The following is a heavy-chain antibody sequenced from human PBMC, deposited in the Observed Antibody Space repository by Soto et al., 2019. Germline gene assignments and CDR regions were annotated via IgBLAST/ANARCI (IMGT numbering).Heavy chain of an antibody. J-gene: IGHJ4*02. CDR2: MSYAGTYK. CDR1: GFTFSDYG. Sequence: GGSLRLSCAVSGFTFSDYGMHWVRQAPGKGLEWVAVMSYAGTYKYYADSVKGRFTISRDLSGNTLFLQMNSLRLEDTAVYFCAKEMYPRTVLDSSSPWGAYWSQATLVTVS. D-gene: IGHD6-6*01. V-gene: IGHV3-30*18. CDR3: AKEMYPRTVLDSSSPWGAY.